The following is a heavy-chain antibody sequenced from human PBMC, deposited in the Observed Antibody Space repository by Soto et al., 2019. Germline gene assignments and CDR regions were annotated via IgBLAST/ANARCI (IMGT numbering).Heavy chain of an antibody. CDR1: GFSLSTSAVG. CDR3: VHSRGSPQYYYYYSLDV. CDR2: IYWDGDK. Sequence: QITLKESSPALVKPTQTLTLTCSFSGFSLSTSAVGVGWIRQPPGKALEWLALIYWDGDKRYSPSLKSRLTITKDTSKNQVVLTMNNMDPVDTATYFCVHSRGSPQYYYYYSLDVCGQGTTVTVSS. D-gene: IGHD1-26*01. J-gene: IGHJ6*02. V-gene: IGHV2-5*02.